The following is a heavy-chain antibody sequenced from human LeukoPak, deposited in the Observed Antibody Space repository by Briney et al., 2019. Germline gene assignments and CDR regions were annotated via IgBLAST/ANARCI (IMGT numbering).Heavy chain of an antibody. D-gene: IGHD4-17*01. CDR2: MNPNSGNT. CDR3: ARAPYGEYFFDL. CDR1: GYTFTSYD. Sequence: ASVKVSCKASGYTFTSYDINWVRQATGQGLEWMGWMNPNSGNTGYAQKFQGRVTMTRNTSISTAYMELSSLRSEDTAVYYCARAPYGEYFFDLWGQGTLVTVSS. J-gene: IGHJ4*02. V-gene: IGHV1-8*01.